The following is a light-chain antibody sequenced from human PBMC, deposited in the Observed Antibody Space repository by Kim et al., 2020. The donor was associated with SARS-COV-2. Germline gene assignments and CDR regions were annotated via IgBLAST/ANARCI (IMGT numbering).Light chain of an antibody. CDR1: SLRRYY. CDR2: GKN. V-gene: IGLV3-19*01. Sequence: SSELTQDPAVSVALGQTVRITCQGDSLRRYYASWYQQKPGQAPVLVISGKNNRPSGIPDRFSGSSSGNTASLTITGAQAEVEADYYCNSRDSSGNHLVFG. CDR3: NSRDSSGNHLV. J-gene: IGLJ1*01.